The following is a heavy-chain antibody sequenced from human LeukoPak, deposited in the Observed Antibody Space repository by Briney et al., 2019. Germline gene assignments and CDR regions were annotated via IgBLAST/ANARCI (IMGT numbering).Heavy chain of an antibody. V-gene: IGHV1-18*01. Sequence: ASVKVSCKASGYTFTSYGISWVRQAPGQGLEWMGWISAYNGNTNYAQKLQGRVTMTTDTSTSTAYMELRSLRSDDTAVYYCAREYGVVVTADAFDIWGQGTMVTVSS. J-gene: IGHJ3*02. D-gene: IGHD2-21*02. CDR3: AREYGVVVTADAFDI. CDR1: GYTFTSYG. CDR2: ISAYNGNT.